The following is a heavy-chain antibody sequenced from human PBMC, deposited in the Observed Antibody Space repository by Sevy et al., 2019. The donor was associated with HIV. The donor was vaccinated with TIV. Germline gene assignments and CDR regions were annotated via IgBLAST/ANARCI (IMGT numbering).Heavy chain of an antibody. J-gene: IGHJ4*02. CDR3: AKGIAADGPYYFDY. Sequence: GKSLKISCAASGFTFSSYGMHWIRQAPGKGLEWVAVISYDGTNKYYADSVKGRFTISRDNSKNTLFLQMNSLRAEDTSVYYCAKGIAADGPYYFDYWGQGTLVTVSS. V-gene: IGHV3-30*18. D-gene: IGHD6-13*01. CDR1: GFTFSSYG. CDR2: ISYDGTNK.